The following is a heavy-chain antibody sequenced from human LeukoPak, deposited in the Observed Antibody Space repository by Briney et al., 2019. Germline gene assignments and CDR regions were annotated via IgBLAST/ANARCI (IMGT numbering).Heavy chain of an antibody. CDR3: ARHGGSAFYFHHQRAFDI. CDR1: GGSIGDYY. J-gene: IGHJ3*02. V-gene: IGHV4-59*08. D-gene: IGHD3-10*01. CDR2: MHYSGIQ. Sequence: SETLSLTCIVTGGSIGDYYWSWIRQAPGRGLEWIAYMHYSGIQNYNPSLKSRATVSIATSINQFSLRVDSVTAADTAGYYCARHGGSAFYFHHQRAFDIWGQGTVVTVSS.